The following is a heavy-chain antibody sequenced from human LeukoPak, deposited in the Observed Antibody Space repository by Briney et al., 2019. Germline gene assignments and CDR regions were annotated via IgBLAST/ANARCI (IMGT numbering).Heavy chain of an antibody. CDR1: GASFTGYY. J-gene: IGHJ5*02. CDR2: MNQRGSM. V-gene: IGHV4-34*01. D-gene: IGHD6-13*01. Sequence: SETLSLTCDVYGASFTGYYWSWIRQSPGKGLEWIGEMNQRGSMNYNPSLKSRVTISVDRSKNQFSLKLSSVTAADTAVYYCARQRRAGNWFDPWGQGTLVTVSS. CDR3: ARQRRAGNWFDP.